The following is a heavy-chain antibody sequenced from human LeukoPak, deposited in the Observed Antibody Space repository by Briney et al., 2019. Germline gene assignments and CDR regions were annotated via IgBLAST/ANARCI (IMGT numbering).Heavy chain of an antibody. CDR2: ISGYNGNT. V-gene: IGHV1-18*01. D-gene: IGHD2-21*02. Sequence: ASVKVSFKASGYTFINYGISWVRQAPGQGLEWIGWISGYNGNTNYAQNLQGRVTMTTDTSTSTAYMELRSLRSDDTAVYYCARGLGVVTAQSEQPKPRYFDLWGRGTQVTVSS. J-gene: IGHJ2*01. CDR1: GYTFINYG. CDR3: ARGLGVVTAQSEQPKPRYFDL.